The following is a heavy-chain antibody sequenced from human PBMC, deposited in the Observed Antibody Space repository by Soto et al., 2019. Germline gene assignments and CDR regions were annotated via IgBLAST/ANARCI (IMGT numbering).Heavy chain of an antibody. D-gene: IGHD2-21*01. CDR1: GFTFSNYA. CDR3: GPPGEFRRGDSPIDC. J-gene: IGHJ4*02. CDR2: ISGSAGST. Sequence: EVQLLDSGGGLVQPGGSLRLSCAASGFTFSNYAMSWVRQAPGKGLDWVSSISGSAGSTYYADSVKGRFTISRDNSNNMLYLQVTSLRAGATAVYYCGPPGEFRRGDSPIDCWGKATLVTVSS. V-gene: IGHV3-23*01.